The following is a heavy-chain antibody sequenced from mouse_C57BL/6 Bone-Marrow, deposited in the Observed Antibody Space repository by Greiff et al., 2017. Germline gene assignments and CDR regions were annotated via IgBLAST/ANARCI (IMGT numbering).Heavy chain of an antibody. Sequence: DVQLVESGGGLVKPGGSLKLPCAAPGFTFSDYGTHWARQAPEKGLEWVAYISSGSSTIYYADTVKGRFTISRDNAKNTLFLQMTSLRSEDTALYCCARPLSQSPYAMECWGEGASVTVSS. D-gene: IGHD3-2*02. CDR2: ISSGSSTI. CDR3: ARPLSQSPYAMEC. V-gene: IGHV5-17*01. CDR1: GFTFSDYG. J-gene: IGHJ4*01.